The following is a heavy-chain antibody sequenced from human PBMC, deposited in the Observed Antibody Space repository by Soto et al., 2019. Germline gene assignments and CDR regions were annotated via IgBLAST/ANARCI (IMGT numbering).Heavy chain of an antibody. V-gene: IGHV1-8*02. Sequence: ASVKVSCKASGYTFTSYGISWVRQATGQGLEWMGWINPNSGNTSYAQKFQGRVTMSRNTSISTAYMELSSLTSDDTAVYYCARAVPAAKLNMDVWGKGTTVTVSS. J-gene: IGHJ6*03. CDR1: GYTFTSYG. D-gene: IGHD2-2*01. CDR2: INPNSGNT. CDR3: ARAVPAAKLNMDV.